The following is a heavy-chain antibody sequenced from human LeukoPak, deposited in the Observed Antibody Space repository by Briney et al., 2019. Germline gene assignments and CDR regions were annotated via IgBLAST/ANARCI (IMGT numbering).Heavy chain of an antibody. V-gene: IGHV4-4*07. CDR3: ARALGGDYSRGYYYYMDV. CDR2: IYTSGST. CDR1: GGSISSYY. J-gene: IGHJ6*03. D-gene: IGHD4-17*01. Sequence: PSETLSLTCTVSGGSISSYYWSWIRQPAGKGLEWIGRIYTSGSTNYNPSLKSRVTISVDKSKNQFPLKLSSVTAADTAVDYCARALGGDYSRGYYYYMDVWGKGTTVTVSS.